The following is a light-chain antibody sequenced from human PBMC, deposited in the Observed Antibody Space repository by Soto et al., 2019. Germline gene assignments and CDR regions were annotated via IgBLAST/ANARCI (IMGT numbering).Light chain of an antibody. J-gene: IGLJ1*01. V-gene: IGLV2-18*02. CDR1: SSDVGSSNG. CDR2: DVS. CDR3: SSYTSSSTYV. Sequence: QSALTQPPSVSGSPGQSVAISCTGTSSDVGSSNGVSWYQQPPGTAPKLMIYDVSNRPSGVPDRFSGSKSGNTASRTISGLQAEDEADYYCSSYTSSSTYVFGTGTKVPS.